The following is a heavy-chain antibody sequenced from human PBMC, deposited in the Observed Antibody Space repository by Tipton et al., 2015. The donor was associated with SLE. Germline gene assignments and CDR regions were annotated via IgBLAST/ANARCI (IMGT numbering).Heavy chain of an antibody. CDR2: IYFDGNS. CDR3: ARGVAERLGLDF. CDR1: VGSLCPYY. D-gene: IGHD6-19*01. V-gene: IGHV4-59*01. Sequence: TLSLTCTVFVGSLCPYYWHWIRQSPGKALEWIGYIYFDGNSNGRGNYNPPLKSRVTMSVDPSKMQFSLNLNSVTAADTALYFCARGVAERLGLDFWGQGSLVTVSS. J-gene: IGHJ4*02.